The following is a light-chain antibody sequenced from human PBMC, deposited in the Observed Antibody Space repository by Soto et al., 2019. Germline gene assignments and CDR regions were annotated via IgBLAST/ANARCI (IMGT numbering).Light chain of an antibody. CDR1: SSDIGAYNY. CDR3: SSYTSSSNVV. V-gene: IGLV2-14*03. J-gene: IGLJ2*01. CDR2: EVN. Sequence: QSALTQPASVSGSPGQSITVSCTGSSSDIGAYNYVSWYQQHPGKAPKVIIYEVNNRPSGVSNRFSGSKSGNTASLTISGLQAEDEADYYCSSYTSSSNVVFGGGTQLTVL.